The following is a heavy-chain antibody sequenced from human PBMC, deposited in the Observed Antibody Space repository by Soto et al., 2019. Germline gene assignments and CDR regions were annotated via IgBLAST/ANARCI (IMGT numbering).Heavy chain of an antibody. V-gene: IGHV5-51*01. CDR3: ATPIWFGEIGAHDAFDI. CDR1: GYSFTSYW. J-gene: IGHJ3*02. CDR2: IYPGDSDT. D-gene: IGHD3-10*01. Sequence: EVQLVQSGAEVKKPGESLKISCKGSGYSFTSYWIGWVRQMPGKGLEWMGIIYPGDSDTRYSPSFQGQVTISADKSISHAYLQWSSLKASDTAMYYCATPIWFGEIGAHDAFDIWGQGTMVTVSS.